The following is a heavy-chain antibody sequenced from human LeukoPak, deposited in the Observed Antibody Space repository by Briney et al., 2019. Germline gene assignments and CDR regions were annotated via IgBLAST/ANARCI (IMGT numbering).Heavy chain of an antibody. CDR1: GFAFSSYA. CDR3: AKDLFGGMTTVTSYFDY. D-gene: IGHD4-17*01. CDR2: ISGSGGST. V-gene: IGHV3-23*01. Sequence: GGSLRLSCAASGFAFSSYAMSWVRQAPGKGLEWVSAISGSGGSTYYADSVKGRFTISRDNSKNTLYLQMNSLRAEDTAVYYCAKDLFGGMTTVTSYFDYWGQGTLVTVSS. J-gene: IGHJ4*02.